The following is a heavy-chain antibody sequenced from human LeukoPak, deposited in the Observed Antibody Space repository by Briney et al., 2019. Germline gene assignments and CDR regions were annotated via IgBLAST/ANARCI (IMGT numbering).Heavy chain of an antibody. CDR1: GDXVSGISFY. CDR2: IQYSGST. Sequence: PSETLSLTCTVSGDXVSGISFYWSWIRQPPGKGLQYFGYIQYSGSTNYNPSLKSRVTISVDTSKNQFSLKLSSVTAADTAVYYCARYYDSSGYWSTPHFDYWGQGTLVTVSS. D-gene: IGHD3-22*01. J-gene: IGHJ4*02. CDR3: ARYYDSSGYWSTPHFDY. V-gene: IGHV4-61*01.